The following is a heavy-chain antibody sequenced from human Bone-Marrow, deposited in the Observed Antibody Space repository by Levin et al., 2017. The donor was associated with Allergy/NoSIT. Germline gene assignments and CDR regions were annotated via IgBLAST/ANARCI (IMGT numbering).Heavy chain of an antibody. Sequence: GESLKISCAASGFTFSSYAMSWVRQAPGKGLEWVSAISGSGGSTYYADSVKGRFTISRDNSKNTLYLQMNSLRAEDTAVYYCAKDGTTSGYSSSWFSNWFDPWGQGTLVTVSS. J-gene: IGHJ5*02. D-gene: IGHD6-13*01. V-gene: IGHV3-23*01. CDR2: ISGSGGST. CDR1: GFTFSSYA. CDR3: AKDGTTSGYSSSWFSNWFDP.